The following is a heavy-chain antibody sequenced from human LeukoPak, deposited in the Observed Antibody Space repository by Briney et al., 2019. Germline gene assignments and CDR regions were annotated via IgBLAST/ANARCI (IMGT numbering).Heavy chain of an antibody. V-gene: IGHV5-51*01. CDR2: TYPADSDT. CDR1: GYSINNYW. Sequence: GESLKISCKGSGYSINNYWIGWVRQMPGKGLEWMGITYPADSDTRYSPSFQGQVTISADKSISTAYLQWSSLKASDTAMYYCARQEYCSGGSCYTWFDPWGQGTLVTVSS. CDR3: ARQEYCSGGSCYTWFDP. J-gene: IGHJ5*02. D-gene: IGHD2-15*01.